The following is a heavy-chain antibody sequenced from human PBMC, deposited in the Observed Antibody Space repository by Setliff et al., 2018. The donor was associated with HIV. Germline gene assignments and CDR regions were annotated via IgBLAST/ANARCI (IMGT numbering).Heavy chain of an antibody. CDR3: TRGQDLGATWTGYYYYYMDV. D-gene: IGHD1-26*01. Sequence: PSETLSLTCTVSGGSISSSRYYWGWIRQPPGKGLEWIGETNPSGSTKYNPSLKSRVTISVDRSKNQFSLKLTSVTAADTAVYYCTRGQDLGATWTGYYYYYMDVWGKGTTVTVSS. J-gene: IGHJ6*03. V-gene: IGHV4-39*07. CDR1: GGSISSSRYY. CDR2: TNPSGST.